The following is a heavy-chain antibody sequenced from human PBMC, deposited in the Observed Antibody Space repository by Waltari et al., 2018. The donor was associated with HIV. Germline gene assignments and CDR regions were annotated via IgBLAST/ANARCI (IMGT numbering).Heavy chain of an antibody. J-gene: IGHJ3*01. CDR3: VKDSGRAADVFDL. CDR2: IRGGGET. CDR1: GFIFTAFA. Sequence: QLLESGGGLVESGGSLRLSCADYGFIFTAFAMDWVRQAPGKGLEWVSAIRGGGETFYADSVKGRFTISRDNSKNTLYLQMNSLRADDAAVYYCVKDSGRAADVFDLWGQGTMVTVSS. V-gene: IGHV3-23*01. D-gene: IGHD3-10*01.